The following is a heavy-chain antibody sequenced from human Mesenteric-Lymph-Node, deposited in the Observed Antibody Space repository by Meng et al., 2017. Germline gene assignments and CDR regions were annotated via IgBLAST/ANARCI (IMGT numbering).Heavy chain of an antibody. J-gene: IGHJ4*02. CDR3: ARGVGYYGSGSYPPTDY. CDR2: INPNSGGT. V-gene: IGHV1-2*06. Sequence: QVKGVQLGHGVQRPGASVKVSCTASGYTFTSYVISWVRQAPGQGLEWMGRINPNSGGTNYAQKFQGRVTMTRDTSISTAYMELSRLRSDDTAVYYCARGVGYYGSGSYPPTDYWGQGTLVTVSS. CDR1: GYTFTSYV. D-gene: IGHD3-10*01.